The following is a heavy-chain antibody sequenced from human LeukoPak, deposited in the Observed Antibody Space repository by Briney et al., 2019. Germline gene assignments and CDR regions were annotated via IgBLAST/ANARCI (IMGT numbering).Heavy chain of an antibody. D-gene: IGHD2-2*01. J-gene: IGHJ4*02. Sequence: PGGSLRLSCAASGFTFSHYAIYWVRQAPGKGLEWVSGMSSSGNTTYYADSVKGRFTMSRDNSKNTPYLQMNSLRAGDTAVYNCARERGSTSCPDYWGQGTLVTVSS. V-gene: IGHV3-23*01. CDR1: GFTFSHYA. CDR3: ARERGSTSCPDY. CDR2: MSSSGNTT.